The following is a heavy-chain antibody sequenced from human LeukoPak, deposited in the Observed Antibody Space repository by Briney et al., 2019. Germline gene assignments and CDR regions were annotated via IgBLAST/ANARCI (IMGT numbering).Heavy chain of an antibody. CDR1: GYSFTSYW. Sequence: GGSLRLSCTGSGYSFTSYWIGWVRQMPGKGLEWMGIIYPGDSDTRYSPSFQGQVTISADKSISTAYLQWSSLKASDTAMYYCARLVPIVVVPAADNWFDPWGQGTLVTVSS. V-gene: IGHV5-51*01. D-gene: IGHD2-2*01. J-gene: IGHJ5*02. CDR3: ARLVPIVVVPAADNWFDP. CDR2: IYPGDSDT.